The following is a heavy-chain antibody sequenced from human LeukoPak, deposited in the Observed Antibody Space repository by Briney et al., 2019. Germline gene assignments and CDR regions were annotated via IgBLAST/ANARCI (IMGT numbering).Heavy chain of an antibody. V-gene: IGHV3-48*03. Sequence: PGGSLRLSCAASGFTFSSYEMNWVRQAPGKGLEWVSYISSSGVPTHYADSVKDRFTISRDNAKNSLYLQMNSLRAEDTAVYYCTTAGPHESFDYWGQGTLVTVSS. CDR3: TTAGPHESFDY. J-gene: IGHJ4*02. CDR1: GFTFSSYE. CDR2: ISSSGVPT.